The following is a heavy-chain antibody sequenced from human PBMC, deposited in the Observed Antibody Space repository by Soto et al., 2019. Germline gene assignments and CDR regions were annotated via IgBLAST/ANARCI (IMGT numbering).Heavy chain of an antibody. D-gene: IGHD3-16*01. J-gene: IGHJ5*02. V-gene: IGHV3-23*01. CDR3: GESFASHPYGWFDP. Sequence: EVQLLESGGGLVQPGGSLRLSCAASGFTFSNYAMSWVRLAPGKGLQWVSSISASGDSTFYADSVKGRFTISRDNSKNTLYLQMNSLRADDAAVYYCGESFASHPYGWFDPWGQGTLVTVSS. CDR2: ISASGDST. CDR1: GFTFSNYA.